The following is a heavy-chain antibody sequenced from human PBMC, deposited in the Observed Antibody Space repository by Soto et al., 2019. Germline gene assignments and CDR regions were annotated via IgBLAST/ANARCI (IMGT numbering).Heavy chain of an antibody. CDR3: ATRTYFWSGYYPNYGMDV. D-gene: IGHD3-3*01. V-gene: IGHV1-24*01. Sequence: ASVKVSYKVSGYTLTELSMHWARQAPGKGLEWMGGFDPEDGETIYAQKFQGRVTMTEDTSTDTAYMELSSLRSEDTAVYYCATRTYFWSGYYPNYGMDVWGQGTTVTVSS. CDR2: FDPEDGET. CDR1: GYTLTELS. J-gene: IGHJ6*02.